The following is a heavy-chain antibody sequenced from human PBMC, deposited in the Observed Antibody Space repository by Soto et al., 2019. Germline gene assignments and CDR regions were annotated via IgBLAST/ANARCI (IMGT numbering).Heavy chain of an antibody. CDR1: GGSISSGGYY. D-gene: IGHD5-12*01. J-gene: IGHJ5*02. V-gene: IGHV4-31*03. Sequence: SETLSLTCTVSGGSISSGGYYWSWIRQHPGKGLEWIGYIYYSGSTYYNPSLKSRVTISVDTSKNQFSLELSSVTAADTAVYYCAMAKLRDGYNLTPWGQGTLVT. CDR3: AMAKLRDGYNLTP. CDR2: IYYSGST.